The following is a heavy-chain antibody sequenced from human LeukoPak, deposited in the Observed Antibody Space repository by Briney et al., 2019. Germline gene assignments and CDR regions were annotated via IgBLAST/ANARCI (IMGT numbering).Heavy chain of an antibody. CDR2: INTQGTYT. Sequence: PGRSLRLSCAVSGITFSSYWMHWVRQDPGRGLLWVSRINTQGTYTNYADSVKDRFTISRDNAKNTLYLQMSSLRADDTAVYYCVIDLGDYNDFWGQGTLVSVSS. CDR3: VIDLGDYNDF. V-gene: IGHV3-74*01. J-gene: IGHJ4*02. D-gene: IGHD2-15*01. CDR1: GITFSSYW.